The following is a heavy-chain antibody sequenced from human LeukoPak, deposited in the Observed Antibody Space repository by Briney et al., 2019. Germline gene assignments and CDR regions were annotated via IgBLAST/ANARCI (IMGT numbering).Heavy chain of an antibody. Sequence: GGSLRLSCAASGFTFSSYGMSWVRQAPGKGLEWVSAISGSGGSTYYADSVKGRFTISRDNFKNTLYLQMNSLRAEDTAVYYCAKGWSRYCSSTSCYGETDYWGQGTLVTVSS. CDR3: AKGWSRYCSSTSCYGETDY. V-gene: IGHV3-23*01. CDR2: ISGSGGST. J-gene: IGHJ4*02. CDR1: GFTFSSYG. D-gene: IGHD2-2*01.